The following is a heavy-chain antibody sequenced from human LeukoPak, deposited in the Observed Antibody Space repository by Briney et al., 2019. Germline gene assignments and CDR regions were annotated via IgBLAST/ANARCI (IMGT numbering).Heavy chain of an antibody. J-gene: IGHJ4*02. CDR1: GGSISSSSYY. Sequence: SETLSLTCTVSGGSISSSSYYWSWIRQPAGKGLEWIGRIYTSGSTNYNPSLKSRVTISVDTSKNQFSLNLSSVTAADTAVYYCARGRGSSWYYFDSWGQGTLVTVSS. V-gene: IGHV4-61*02. D-gene: IGHD6-13*01. CDR3: ARGRGSSWYYFDS. CDR2: IYTSGST.